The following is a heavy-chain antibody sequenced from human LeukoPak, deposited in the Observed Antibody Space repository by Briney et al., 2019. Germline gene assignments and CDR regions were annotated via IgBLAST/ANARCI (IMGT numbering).Heavy chain of an antibody. CDR3: ARCSVDTAMVTDLFDY. Sequence: GGSLRLSCAASGFTFSSYEMNWVRQAPGKGLEWVAVISYDGSNKYYADSVKGRFTISRDNSKNTLYLQMNSLRAEDTAVYYCARCSVDTAMVTDLFDYWGQGTLVTVSS. CDR1: GFTFSSYE. J-gene: IGHJ4*02. CDR2: ISYDGSNK. D-gene: IGHD5-18*01. V-gene: IGHV3-30*04.